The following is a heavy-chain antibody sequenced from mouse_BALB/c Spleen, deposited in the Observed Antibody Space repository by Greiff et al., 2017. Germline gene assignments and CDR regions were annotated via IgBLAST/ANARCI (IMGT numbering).Heavy chain of an antibody. J-gene: IGHJ2*01. Sequence: VKLVESGPELVKPGASVRISCKASGYTFTSYYIHWVKQRPGQGLEWIGWIYPGNVNTKYNEKFKGKATLTADKSSSTAYMQLSSLTSEDSAVYFCARYYYGFDYWGQGTTLTVSS. CDR2: IYPGNVNT. CDR3: ARYYYGFDY. CDR1: GYTFTSYY. D-gene: IGHD1-1*01. V-gene: IGHV1S56*01.